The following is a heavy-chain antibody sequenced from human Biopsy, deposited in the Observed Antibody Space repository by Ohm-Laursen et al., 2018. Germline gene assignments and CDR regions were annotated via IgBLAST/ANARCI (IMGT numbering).Heavy chain of an antibody. D-gene: IGHD3-9*01. V-gene: IGHV1-24*01. CDR1: GYTLTELS. CDR3: APQTPRDPAILTGGYHYDIAV. CDR2: FAPENGKA. Sequence: ASVKVSCKFSGYTLTELSMHWVRQAPGKGLEWMGGFAPENGKAVYAQNFQARVSMTEDTSTDTAYMELSSLRSEDTAIYYCAPQTPRDPAILTGGYHYDIAVWGQGTTVTVSS. J-gene: IGHJ6*02.